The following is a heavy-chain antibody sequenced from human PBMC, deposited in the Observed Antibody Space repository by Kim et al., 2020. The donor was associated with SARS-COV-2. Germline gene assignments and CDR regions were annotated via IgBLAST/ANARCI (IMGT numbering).Heavy chain of an antibody. V-gene: IGHV3-30*02. D-gene: IGHD3-22*01. J-gene: IGHJ4*02. Sequence: FYADSVGGRFRISRDNSKNTLYLQMNSLRVEDTALYYCATGYYHDSSSYDYWGQGTLVTVSS. CDR3: ATGYYHDSSSYDY.